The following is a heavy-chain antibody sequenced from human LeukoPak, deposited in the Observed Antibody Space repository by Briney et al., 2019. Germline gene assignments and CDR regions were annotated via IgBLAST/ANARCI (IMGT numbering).Heavy chain of an antibody. CDR3: ARIGYNSGWYVDY. Sequence: GGSLRLSCSASGFTFSFYAMGWVRQAPGKGLEWVSVIYSGGSTYYADSVKGRFTISRDNSKNTLYLQMNSLRAEDTAVYYCARIGYNSGWYVDYWGQGTLVTVSS. D-gene: IGHD6-19*01. V-gene: IGHV3-53*01. CDR1: GFTFSFYA. CDR2: IYSGGST. J-gene: IGHJ4*02.